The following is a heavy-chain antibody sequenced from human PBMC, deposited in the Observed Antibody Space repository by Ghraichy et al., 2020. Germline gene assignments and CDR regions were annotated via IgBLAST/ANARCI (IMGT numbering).Heavy chain of an antibody. CDR1: GGSISSYY. J-gene: IGHJ4*02. D-gene: IGHD1-26*01. CDR2: IYYSGST. V-gene: IGHV4-59*01. CDR3: ARESYSGTYFDY. Sequence: SETLSLTCTVSGGSISSYYWSWIRQPPGKGLEWIGYIYYSGSTNYNPSLKSRVTISVDTSKNQFSLKLSSVTAADTAVYYCARESYSGTYFDYWGQGTLVTVSS.